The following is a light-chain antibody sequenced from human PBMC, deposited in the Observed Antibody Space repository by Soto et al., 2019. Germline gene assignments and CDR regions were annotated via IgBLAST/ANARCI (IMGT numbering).Light chain of an antibody. V-gene: IGKV3-20*01. CDR2: GAS. Sequence: EIVLTQSPGTLSLSPGERATLSFRASRSVTSSYLAWYQQKPGQATRLLIYGASSRATGIPDRFSGSGSGTDFTLTISGLEPEDFAVYYCQQYGSSLFPFGQGTRLEIK. CDR3: QQYGSSLFP. J-gene: IGKJ5*01. CDR1: RSVTSSY.